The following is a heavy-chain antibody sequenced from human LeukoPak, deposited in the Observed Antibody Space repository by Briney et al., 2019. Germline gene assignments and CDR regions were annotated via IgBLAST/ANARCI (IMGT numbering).Heavy chain of an antibody. CDR2: IYTSGST. D-gene: IGHD3-10*01. V-gene: IGHV4-61*02. CDR3: AGNYYGSGSYYSEDRY. CDR1: GGSISSGSYY. Sequence: SETLSLTCTVSGGSISSGSYYWSWIRQPAGKGLEWIGRIYTSGSTNYNPSLKSRVTLSLDTSKNQSSLKLSSVTAADTAVYCCAGNYYGSGSYYSEDRYWGQGILVTVSS. J-gene: IGHJ4*02.